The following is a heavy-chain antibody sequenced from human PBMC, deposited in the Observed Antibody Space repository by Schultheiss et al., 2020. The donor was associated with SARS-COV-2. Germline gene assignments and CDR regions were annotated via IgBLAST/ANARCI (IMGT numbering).Heavy chain of an antibody. J-gene: IGHJ6*02. CDR2: ISSSSSYI. Sequence: GGSLRLSCAASGFTFSSYAMSWVRQAPGKGLEWVSSISSSSSYIYYADSVKGRFTISRDNAKNSLYLQMNSLRAEDTAVYYCAKVGIVGPNSGIDVWGQGTTVTVSS. CDR1: GFTFSSYA. V-gene: IGHV3-21*01. D-gene: IGHD1-26*01. CDR3: AKVGIVGPNSGIDV.